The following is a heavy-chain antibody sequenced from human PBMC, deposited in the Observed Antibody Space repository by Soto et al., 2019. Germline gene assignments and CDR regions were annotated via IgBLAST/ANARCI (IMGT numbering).Heavy chain of an antibody. D-gene: IGHD3-22*01. V-gene: IGHV3-23*01. Sequence: GGSLRLSCAASGFTVVSYAMSWVRQAPGKGLEWVSAISGSGGSTYYADSVKGRFTISRDNSKSTLYLQMNSLRAEDTAVYYCATTITMIVVATTHYFDYWGQGTLVTVSS. CDR2: ISGSGGST. J-gene: IGHJ4*02. CDR3: ATTITMIVVATTHYFDY. CDR1: GFTVVSYA.